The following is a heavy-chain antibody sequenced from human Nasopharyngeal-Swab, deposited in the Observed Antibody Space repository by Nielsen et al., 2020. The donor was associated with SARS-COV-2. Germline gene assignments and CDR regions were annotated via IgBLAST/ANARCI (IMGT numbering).Heavy chain of an antibody. CDR3: ASQPSNWFDP. Sequence: SETLSLTCTVSGGSISSSSYYWGWIRQPPGKGLEWIGSIYYSGRTYYNPSLKSRVTISVDTSKNQFSLKLSSVTAADTAVYYCASQPSNWFDPWGQGTLVTVSS. J-gene: IGHJ5*02. V-gene: IGHV4-39*01. CDR2: IYYSGRT. CDR1: GGSISSSSYY.